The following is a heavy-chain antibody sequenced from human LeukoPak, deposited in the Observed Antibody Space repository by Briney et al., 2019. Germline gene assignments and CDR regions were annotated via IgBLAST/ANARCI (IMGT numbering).Heavy chain of an antibody. Sequence: GESLKTSCKGSGYSFTSHWIAWVRQMPGKGLEWMGIIYPGDSDTRYSPSFQGQVTISADKSISTAYLQWNSLKASDTAMYYCARRAVRDGYNRHNDYWGQGTLVTVSS. J-gene: IGHJ4*02. D-gene: IGHD5-24*01. CDR2: IYPGDSDT. V-gene: IGHV5-51*01. CDR1: GYSFTSHW. CDR3: ARRAVRDGYNRHNDY.